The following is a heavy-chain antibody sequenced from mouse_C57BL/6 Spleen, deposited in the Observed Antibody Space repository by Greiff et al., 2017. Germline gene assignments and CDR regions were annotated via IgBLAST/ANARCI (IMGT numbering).Heavy chain of an antibody. J-gene: IGHJ3*01. D-gene: IGHD2-4*01. V-gene: IGHV1-76*01. Sequence: QVHVKQSGAELVRPGASVKLSCKASGYTFTDYYINWVKQRPGQGLEWIARIYPGSGNTYYNEKFKGKATLTAEKSSSTAYMQLSSLTSEDSAVYFCAIYYDYDVWFAYWGQGTLVTVSA. CDR1: GYTFTDYY. CDR2: IYPGSGNT. CDR3: AIYYDYDVWFAY.